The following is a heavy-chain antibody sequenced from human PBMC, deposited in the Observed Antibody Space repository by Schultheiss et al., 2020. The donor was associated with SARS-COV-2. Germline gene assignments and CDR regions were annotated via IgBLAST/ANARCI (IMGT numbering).Heavy chain of an antibody. D-gene: IGHD3-22*01. V-gene: IGHV3-11*04. CDR1: GFTFSDYY. J-gene: IGHJ4*02. CDR3: ARDPLHYYDSSGYDDY. CDR2: ISWNSGSI. Sequence: GGSLRLSCAASGFTFSDYYMSWIRQAPGKGLEWVSGISWNSGSIGYADSVKGRFTISRDNAKNSLYLQMNSLRAEDTAVYYCARDPLHYYDSSGYDDYWGQGTLVTVSS.